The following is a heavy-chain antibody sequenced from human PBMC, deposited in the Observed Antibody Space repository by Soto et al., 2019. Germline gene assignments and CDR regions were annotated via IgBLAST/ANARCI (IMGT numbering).Heavy chain of an antibody. Sequence: QVQLVQSGAEVKKPGASVKVSCKASGYTFTSNDSNWVRQATGQGLKRMGWMNPNSGKTVYAQKFQDRVTMTRNTSISTGYMDLSSLRSEDTAVYFYARGLLAYCTSGICRSWRFDPWGQGTLVTVSS. CDR3: ARGLLAYCTSGICRSWRFDP. CDR2: MNPNSGKT. CDR1: GYTFTSND. J-gene: IGHJ5*02. D-gene: IGHD2-8*01. V-gene: IGHV1-8*01.